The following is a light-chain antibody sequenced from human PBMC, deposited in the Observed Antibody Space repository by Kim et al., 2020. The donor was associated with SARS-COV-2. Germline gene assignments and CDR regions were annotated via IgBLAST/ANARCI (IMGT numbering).Light chain of an antibody. V-gene: IGLV3-1*01. J-gene: IGLJ2*01. CDR2: QDS. CDR3: QAWDSTVV. Sequence: VSVSPGQTASITCSGDQLGDKYTHWYQQKPGQSPVLVIYQDSRRPSGIPERFSGSNSGNTATLTISGTQAMDEADYYCQAWDSTVVFGGGTKVTVL. CDR1: QLGDKY.